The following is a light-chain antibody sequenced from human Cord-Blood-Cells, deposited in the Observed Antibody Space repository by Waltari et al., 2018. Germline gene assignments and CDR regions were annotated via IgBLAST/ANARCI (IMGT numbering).Light chain of an antibody. CDR2: RDS. V-gene: IGLV3-9*01. J-gene: IGLJ1*01. Sequence: SYELTQPLSVSVALGQTARITCGGNNIGSKNVHWEQQRPGQAPVLVIYRDSDRPSGIPERFSGSNSGNTATLTISRAQAGDEADYYCQVWDSSTYVFGTGTKVTVL. CDR3: QVWDSSTYV. CDR1: NIGSKN.